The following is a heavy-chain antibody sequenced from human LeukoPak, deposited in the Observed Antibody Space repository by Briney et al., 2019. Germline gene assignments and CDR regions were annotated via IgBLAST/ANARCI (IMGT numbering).Heavy chain of an antibody. J-gene: IGHJ4*02. CDR3: ARIGYRSSSFDY. Sequence: PGGSLRLSCAVSGFNFNNYWMSWVRQAPGKGLEWVANIKEDGSTIYYVDSVKGRFTISRDNAKHSVFLQMDSLRAEDTAVYYCARIGYRSSSFDYWGQGTQVTVSS. D-gene: IGHD6-6*01. CDR1: GFNFNNYW. V-gene: IGHV3-7*01. CDR2: IKEDGSTI.